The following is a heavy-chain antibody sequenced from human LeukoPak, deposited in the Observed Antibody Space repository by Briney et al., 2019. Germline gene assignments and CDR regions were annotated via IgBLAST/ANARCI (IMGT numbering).Heavy chain of an antibody. J-gene: IGHJ4*02. D-gene: IGHD6-19*01. CDR3: ARLLRIAVAGVDY. CDR1: GGSISSSSYY. CDR2: IYYSGST. V-gene: IGHV4-39*01. Sequence: PSETLSLTCTVSGGSISSSSYYWGWIRQPPGKGLEWIGSIYYSGSTYYNPSLKSRVTISVDTSKNQFSLKLSSVTAADTAVYYCARLLRIAVAGVDYWGQGTLVTVSS.